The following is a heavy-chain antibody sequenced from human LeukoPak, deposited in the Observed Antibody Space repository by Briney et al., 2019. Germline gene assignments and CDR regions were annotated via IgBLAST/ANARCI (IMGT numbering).Heavy chain of an antibody. CDR2: IYHSGST. J-gene: IGHJ4*02. D-gene: IGHD2-2*01. CDR3: ARDFTDCSSTSCYFPYYFDY. Sequence: PSETLSLTCTVSGGSISSSSYYWGWIRQPPGKGLEWIGSIYHSGSTYYNPSLKSRVTISVDTSKNQFSLKLSSVTAADTAVYYCARDFTDCSSTSCYFPYYFDYWGQGTLVTVSS. CDR1: GGSISSSSYY. V-gene: IGHV4-39*07.